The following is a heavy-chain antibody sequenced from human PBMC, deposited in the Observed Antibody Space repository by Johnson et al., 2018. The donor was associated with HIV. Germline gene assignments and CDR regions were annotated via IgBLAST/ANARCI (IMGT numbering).Heavy chain of an antibody. CDR3: ARGVDAFDI. V-gene: IGHV3-23*04. CDR2: ISGSGGST. CDR1: GFSFSNYA. Sequence: VQLVESGGGLVQPGGSLRLSCAASGFSFSNYAMSWVRQAPGKGLEWVSAISGSGGSTYYADSVKGRFTISRDNSRNTLYLQMNSLRAEDSALYFCARGVDAFDIWGQGTMVTVSS. D-gene: IGHD3-16*01. J-gene: IGHJ3*02.